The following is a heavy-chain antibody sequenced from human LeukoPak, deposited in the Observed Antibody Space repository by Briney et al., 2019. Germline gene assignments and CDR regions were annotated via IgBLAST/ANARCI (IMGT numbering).Heavy chain of an antibody. CDR3: AKETQLTVSALFDY. CDR1: GFTFNNYA. CDR2: ISGSGGST. D-gene: IGHD1-1*01. Sequence: GGSLRLSCAASGFTFNNYAISWVRQAPGKGLEWVSAISGSGGSTFYADSVKGRFTISRDSSKNTLFLQVNSLRAEDTAVYYCAKETQLTVSALFDYWGQGTLVTVSS. V-gene: IGHV3-23*01. J-gene: IGHJ4*02.